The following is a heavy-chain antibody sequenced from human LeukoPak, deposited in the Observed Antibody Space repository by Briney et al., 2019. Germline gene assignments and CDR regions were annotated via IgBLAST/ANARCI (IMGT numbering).Heavy chain of an antibody. Sequence: GGSLRLSCAASGFNFSSYGMSWVRQAPGKGLEWVSGISGSGGSTYYADSVKGRFTISRDNSKNTLYVQMNSLRAEDTAVYYCAIPIREYSYGYRDYWGQGTLVTVSS. J-gene: IGHJ4*02. CDR2: ISGSGGST. V-gene: IGHV3-23*01. CDR1: GFNFSSYG. CDR3: AIPIREYSYGYRDY. D-gene: IGHD5-18*01.